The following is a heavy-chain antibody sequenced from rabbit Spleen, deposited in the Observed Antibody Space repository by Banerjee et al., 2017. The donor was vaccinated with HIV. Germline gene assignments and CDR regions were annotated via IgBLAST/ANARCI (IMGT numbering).Heavy chain of an antibody. CDR3: ARNYVNAFDP. D-gene: IGHD1-1*01. Sequence: QEQLVESGGGLVKPEGSLKLSCTASGFSFSNKAVMCWVRQAPGKGLEWIGCIATGSSGFTYYATWAKGRFTCSKTSSTTVTLQMTSLTAADTATYFCARNYVNAFDPWGPGTLVTVS. J-gene: IGHJ2*01. CDR1: GFSFSNKAV. CDR2: IATGSSGFT. V-gene: IGHV1S45*01.